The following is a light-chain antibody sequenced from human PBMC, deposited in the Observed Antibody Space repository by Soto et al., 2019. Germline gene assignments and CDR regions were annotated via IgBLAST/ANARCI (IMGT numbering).Light chain of an antibody. Sequence: IHMTQSPSSLSASVGDRVTITCRASQRITTYLNWYQQKPGEAPKLLISTSGTLQRGVPSRFTGSGSGTVFPLTITVLQPADFATYFCQQTYNPPYTFGQGTKLEIK. CDR2: TSG. V-gene: IGKV1-39*01. CDR3: QQTYNPPYT. CDR1: QRITTY. J-gene: IGKJ2*01.